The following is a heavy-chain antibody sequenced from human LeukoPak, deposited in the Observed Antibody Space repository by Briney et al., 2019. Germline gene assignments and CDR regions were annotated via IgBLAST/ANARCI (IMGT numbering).Heavy chain of an antibody. CDR3: ARVFRDGTFHYWYFDL. D-gene: IGHD6-13*01. J-gene: IGHJ2*01. V-gene: IGHV4-4*07. Sequence: PSETLSLTCTVSGGSISSYYWAWIRQPAGKGLEWIGRINASGSTNYNPSLKSRVTMSVDTSKNQFSLKLSSVTAADTAVYYCARVFRDGTFHYWYFDLWGRGTLVTVSS. CDR2: INASGST. CDR1: GGSISSYY.